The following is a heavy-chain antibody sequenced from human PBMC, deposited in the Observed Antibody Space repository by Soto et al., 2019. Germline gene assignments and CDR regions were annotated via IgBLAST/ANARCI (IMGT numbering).Heavy chain of an antibody. Sequence: SETLSLTCSVSGGSIRSYYWSWIRQSPEKGLEWIGYFYHSGNSNYNPSLKSRVTISVDTSKNQLSLSLRSVTAADTAVYFCARISSVDPYGYVNGGLDVWRQRTTVTVSS. CDR1: GGSIRSYY. J-gene: IGHJ6*02. CDR3: ARISSVDPYGYVNGGLDV. CDR2: FYHSGNS. V-gene: IGHV4-59*01. D-gene: IGHD5-18*01.